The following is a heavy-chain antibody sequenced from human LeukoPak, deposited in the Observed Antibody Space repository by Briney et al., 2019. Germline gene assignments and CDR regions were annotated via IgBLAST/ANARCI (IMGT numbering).Heavy chain of an antibody. Sequence: SETLSLTCTVSGGSISSYYWSWIRQPPGKGLEWIGYIYYSGSTNYNPSLKSRVTISVDTSKNQFSLKLSSVTAADTAVYYCARLSPYSVTWYVDDWGQGTLVTVSS. CDR1: GGSISSYY. CDR2: IYYSGST. V-gene: IGHV4-59*01. D-gene: IGHD1-26*01. J-gene: IGHJ4*02. CDR3: ARLSPYSVTWYVDD.